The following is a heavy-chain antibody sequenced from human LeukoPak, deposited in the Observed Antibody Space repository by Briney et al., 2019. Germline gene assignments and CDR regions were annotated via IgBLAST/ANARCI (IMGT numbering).Heavy chain of an antibody. CDR1: GFTFNTYS. D-gene: IGHD3-10*01. V-gene: IGHV3-48*02. J-gene: IGHJ4*02. CDR2: ISSSSDAI. Sequence: GGSLRLSCAASGFTFNTYSMTWVRQAPGEGLEWLSYISSSSDAIWYADSVKGRFPVSRDNAKNSLYLHMNSLRDEDTAVYYCARENWFKFDYWGQGSLVTVSS. CDR3: ARENWFKFDY.